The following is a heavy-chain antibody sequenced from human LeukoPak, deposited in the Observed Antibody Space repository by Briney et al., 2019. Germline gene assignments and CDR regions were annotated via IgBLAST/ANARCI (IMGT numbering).Heavy chain of an antibody. CDR1: GFTFKSYA. CDR3: ALRGF. D-gene: IGHD3-10*01. Sequence: TGGSLRLSCAASGFTFKSYAVSWVRQAPGKGLEWVSGISGSGGSTYYADSVKGRFTISRDNSKNTLYLQMNSLRAEDTAVYYCALRGFWGQGTLVTVSS. V-gene: IGHV3-23*01. CDR2: ISGSGGST. J-gene: IGHJ4*02.